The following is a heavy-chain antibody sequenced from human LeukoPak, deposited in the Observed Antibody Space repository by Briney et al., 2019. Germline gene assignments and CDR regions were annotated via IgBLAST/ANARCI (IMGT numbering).Heavy chain of an antibody. D-gene: IGHD3-10*01. V-gene: IGHV3-7*03. CDR3: AKSRGSGSSMARGVNFDY. Sequence: GGSLRLSCAASGFTFTTYWMSWVRQAPGKGLDWVANIKQDGTEKYYVDSVKGRFTISRDNSKNRLFLQMNGLRVEDTAVYYCAKSRGSGSSMARGVNFDYWGQGTLVTVSS. CDR2: IKQDGTEK. CDR1: GFTFTTYW. J-gene: IGHJ4*02.